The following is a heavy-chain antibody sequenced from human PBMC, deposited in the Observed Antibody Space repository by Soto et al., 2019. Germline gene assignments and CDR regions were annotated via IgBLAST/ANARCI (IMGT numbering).Heavy chain of an antibody. J-gene: IGHJ3*02. CDR3: ARRDQLMVYAMNPFDI. CDR2: IYYSGST. D-gene: IGHD2-8*01. V-gene: IGHV4-39*01. Sequence: SETLSLTCTVSGGSISSSSYYWGWIRQPPGKGLEWIGSIYYSGSTYYNPSLKSRVTISVETSKNQFSLKLSSVTAADTAVYYCARRDQLMVYAMNPFDIWGQGTMVTVSS. CDR1: GGSISSSSYY.